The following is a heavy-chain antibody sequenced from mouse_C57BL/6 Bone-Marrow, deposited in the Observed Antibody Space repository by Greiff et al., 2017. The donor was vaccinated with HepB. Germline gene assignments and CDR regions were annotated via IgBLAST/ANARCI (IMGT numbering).Heavy chain of an antibody. CDR2: IDPSDSYT. J-gene: IGHJ2*01. CDR1: GYTFTSYW. V-gene: IGHV1-59*01. D-gene: IGHD1-1*01. Sequence: VQLQQPGAELVRPGTSVKLSCKASGYTFTSYWMHWVKQRPGQGLEWIGVIDPSDSYTNYNQKFKGKATLTVDTSSSTAYMQLSSLTSEDSAVYYCARGVARDYWGQGTTLTVSS. CDR3: ARGVARDY.